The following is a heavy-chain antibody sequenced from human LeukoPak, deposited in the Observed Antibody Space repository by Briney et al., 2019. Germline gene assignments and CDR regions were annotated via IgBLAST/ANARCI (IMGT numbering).Heavy chain of an antibody. D-gene: IGHD3-3*01. Sequence: ASVKVSCKASGGTFSSYAISWVRQAPGQGLEWMGGIIPIFGTANYAQKFQGRITITTDESTSPAYMELSSLRSEDTAVYYCARSLSRGIWSGYGAHEYYYYMDVWGKGTTVTVSS. J-gene: IGHJ6*03. CDR3: ARSLSRGIWSGYGAHEYYYYMDV. V-gene: IGHV1-69*05. CDR2: IIPIFGTA. CDR1: GGTFSSYA.